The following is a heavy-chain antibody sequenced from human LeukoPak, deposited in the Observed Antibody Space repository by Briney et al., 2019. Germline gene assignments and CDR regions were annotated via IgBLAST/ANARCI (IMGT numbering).Heavy chain of an antibody. J-gene: IGHJ5*02. CDR2: IYYSGST. D-gene: IGHD2-2*01. CDR3: ARARSSRNWFDP. V-gene: IGHV4-59*01. Sequence: SETLSLTCTVSGGSISSYYWSWIRKPPGKGLEWIGYIYYSGSTNYNPSLKSRVTISVDTSKNQFSLKLSSVTAADTAVYYCARARSSRNWFDPWGQGTLVTVSS. CDR1: GGSISSYY.